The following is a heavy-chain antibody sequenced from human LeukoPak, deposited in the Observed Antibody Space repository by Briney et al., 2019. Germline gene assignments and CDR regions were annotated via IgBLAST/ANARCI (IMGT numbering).Heavy chain of an antibody. V-gene: IGHV3-23*01. D-gene: IGHD6-13*01. CDR1: GFTFSSYA. J-gene: IGHJ4*02. CDR2: VSDSGTNT. CDR3: AKARMGSSLFDY. Sequence: GGSLRLSCAGSGFTFSSYAMTWVRQAPGKGLEWVSSVSDSGTNTYYADSVKDRFTISRDNSKNTLYLQMNSLRAEDTAVYYCAKARMGSSLFDYWGQGTLVTVSS.